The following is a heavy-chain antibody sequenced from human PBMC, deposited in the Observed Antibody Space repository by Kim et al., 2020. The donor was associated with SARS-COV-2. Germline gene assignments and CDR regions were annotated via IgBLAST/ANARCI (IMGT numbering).Heavy chain of an antibody. CDR2: MNPNSGNT. CDR3: ARAFGRITIFGRGYYYMGV. Sequence: ASVKVSCKASGYTFTSYDINWVRQATGQGLEWMGWMNPNSGNTGYAQKFQGRVTMTRNTSISTAYMELSSLRSEDTAVYYCARAFGRITIFGRGYYYMGVWGKGATVTVSS. J-gene: IGHJ6*03. V-gene: IGHV1-8*01. D-gene: IGHD3-3*01. CDR1: GYTFTSYD.